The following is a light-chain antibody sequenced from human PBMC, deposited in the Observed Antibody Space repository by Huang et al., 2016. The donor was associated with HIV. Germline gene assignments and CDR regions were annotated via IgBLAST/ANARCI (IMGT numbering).Light chain of an antibody. J-gene: IGKJ1*01. V-gene: IGKV3-11*01. CDR2: DTS. Sequence: EIVLTQSPATLSSSPRERATLSCRAMQNVSSYLAWYQHKPGQAPRLLIYDTSPRAPCMPARFSGSGSGTDFTLTINNLVPEDFALYYCQQRDNWPPWTFGQGTKVEIK. CDR3: QQRDNWPPWT. CDR1: QNVSSY.